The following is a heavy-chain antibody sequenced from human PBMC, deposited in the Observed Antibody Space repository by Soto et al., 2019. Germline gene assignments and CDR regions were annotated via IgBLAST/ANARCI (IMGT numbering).Heavy chain of an antibody. CDR3: ARGNYGSGSNYNWFDP. D-gene: IGHD3-10*01. Sequence: QVQLVESGGGVVQPGRSLRLSCAASGFTFSSYGMHWVRQGPGKGLEWVAIIWYDGSNMYYADSVKGRFTISRDNFKNTLYLQMNSLIVEDTAVYYCARGNYGSGSNYNWFDPWGQGTLVTVSS. J-gene: IGHJ5*02. CDR1: GFTFSSYG. V-gene: IGHV3-33*01. CDR2: IWYDGSNM.